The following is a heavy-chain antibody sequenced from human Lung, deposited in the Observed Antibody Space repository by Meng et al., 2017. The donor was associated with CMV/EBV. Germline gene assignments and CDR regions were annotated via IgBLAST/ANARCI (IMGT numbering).Heavy chain of an antibody. CDR1: GFTFNKYG. V-gene: IGHV3-33*06. D-gene: IGHD6-6*01. J-gene: IGHJ4*02. CDR2: IWFDGTNE. CDR3: VKDRFEYSSSSVYFDS. Sequence: GGSXRLXCAASGFTFNKYGMHWVRQAPGKGPEWVAVIWFDGTNEYYADSVKGRFTISRDNSKNTLFLQLTGLRVEDTAVYYCVKDRFEYSSSSVYFDSWGQGNLVTVSS.